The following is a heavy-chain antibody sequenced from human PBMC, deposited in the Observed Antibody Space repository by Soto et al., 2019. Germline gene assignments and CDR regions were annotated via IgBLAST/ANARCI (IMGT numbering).Heavy chain of an antibody. CDR3: ARDAPVSYDSSGHDAFYI. CDR2: ISAYNGNT. D-gene: IGHD3-22*01. J-gene: IGHJ3*02. Sequence: QVQLVQSGAEVKKPGASVKVSCKASGYTFTSYGISWVRQAPGQGLEWMGWISAYNGNTNYAQKLQGRVTMTTDTSTRTAYMELRSLRSDDTAVYYCARDAPVSYDSSGHDAFYIWGQGTMVTVSS. CDR1: GYTFTSYG. V-gene: IGHV1-18*01.